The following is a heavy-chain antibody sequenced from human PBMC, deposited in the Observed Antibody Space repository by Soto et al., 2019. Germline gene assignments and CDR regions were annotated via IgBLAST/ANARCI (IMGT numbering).Heavy chain of an antibody. J-gene: IGHJ4*02. CDR3: ASIPITVPYYFDS. V-gene: IGHV4-59*01. CDR1: TDSIISYF. D-gene: IGHD4-4*01. CDR2: ISYSGTT. Sequence: SETLSLTCSVSTDSIISYFWSWIRQPPGKGLEWIGYISYSGTTNYNPSLKSRVTISLHTPESQFSLKLSSVTAADTAVYYCASIPITVPYYFDSWGQGTLVTVSS.